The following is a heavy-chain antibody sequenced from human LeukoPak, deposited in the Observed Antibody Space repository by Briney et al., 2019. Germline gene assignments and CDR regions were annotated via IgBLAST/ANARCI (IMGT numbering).Heavy chain of an antibody. D-gene: IGHD3-10*01. J-gene: IGHJ4*02. Sequence: GRSLRLSCAASGFTFSSYAMSWVRQAPGKGLEWVSGISGSGGSTYYADSVKGRFTISRDNSKNTVFLQMNSLRAEDTAVYYCAKPVIYGSEQTDYWGQGTLVTVSS. CDR2: ISGSGGST. CDR3: AKPVIYGSEQTDY. CDR1: GFTFSSYA. V-gene: IGHV3-23*01.